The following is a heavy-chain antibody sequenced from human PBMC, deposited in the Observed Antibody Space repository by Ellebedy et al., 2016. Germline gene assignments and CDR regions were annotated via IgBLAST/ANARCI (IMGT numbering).Heavy chain of an antibody. D-gene: IGHD3-10*01. Sequence: GGSLRLXXAASGFTFSSYDMHWVRQATGKGLEWVSAIGTAGDPYYPGSVKGRFTISRENAKNSLYLQMNSLRAGDTAVYYCARGLRGARGLYAFDIWGQGTMVTVSS. V-gene: IGHV3-13*05. CDR1: GFTFSSYD. J-gene: IGHJ3*02. CDR3: ARGLRGARGLYAFDI. CDR2: IGTAGDP.